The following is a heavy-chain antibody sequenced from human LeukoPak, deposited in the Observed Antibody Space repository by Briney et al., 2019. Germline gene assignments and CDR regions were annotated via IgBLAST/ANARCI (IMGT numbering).Heavy chain of an antibody. Sequence: ASVKVSCKGSGYSFTNYDLHWVRQAKGQGLEWMGGMNPSSGHAGYAEKLQDRVTMTRNTSINTAYMELSSLKSEDTAVYYCARRIVAGPKSSFDYWGQGTLVTVSS. D-gene: IGHD5-12*01. J-gene: IGHJ4*02. CDR3: ARRIVAGPKSSFDY. CDR2: MNPSSGHA. CDR1: GYSFTNYD. V-gene: IGHV1-8*01.